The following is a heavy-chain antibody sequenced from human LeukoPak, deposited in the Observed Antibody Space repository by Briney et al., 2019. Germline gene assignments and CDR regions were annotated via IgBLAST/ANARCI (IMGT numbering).Heavy chain of an antibody. D-gene: IGHD6-13*01. CDR1: GGSISSYY. Sequence: SETLSLTCTVSGGSISSYYWSWIRQPPGKGLEWIGYFYYSGSTNYNPSLKSRVTISVDTSKNQFSLKLSSVTAADTAVYYCARQGIPGIAAAGYYFDCWGQGTLVTVSS. V-gene: IGHV4-59*08. CDR3: ARQGIPGIAAAGYYFDC. J-gene: IGHJ4*02. CDR2: FYYSGST.